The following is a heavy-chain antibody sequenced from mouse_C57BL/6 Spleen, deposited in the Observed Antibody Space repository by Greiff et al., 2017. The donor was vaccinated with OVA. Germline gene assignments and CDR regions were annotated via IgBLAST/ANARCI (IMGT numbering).Heavy chain of an antibody. Sequence: QVQLQQSGAELVRPGSSVKLSCKASGYTFTSYWMDWVKQRPGQGLEWIGNIYPSDSETHYNQKFKDKATLTVDKSSSTAYMQLSSLTSEDSAVYYCGRGGDVRWDFDVWGTGTAVTVSS. CDR1: GYTFTSYW. CDR3: GRGGDVRWDFDV. CDR2: IYPSDSET. V-gene: IGHV1-61*01. J-gene: IGHJ1*03.